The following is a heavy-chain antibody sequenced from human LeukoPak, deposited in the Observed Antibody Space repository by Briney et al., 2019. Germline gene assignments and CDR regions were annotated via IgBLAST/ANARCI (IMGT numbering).Heavy chain of an antibody. Sequence: PSETLSLTCAVYGGSFSGYYWSWIRQPPGKGLEWIGEINHSGSTNYNPSLKSRVTISVDTSKNQFSLKLSSVTAADTAVYYCARVPGYCSGGSCYQNFDYWGQGTLVTVSS. CDR1: GGSFSGYY. V-gene: IGHV4-34*01. D-gene: IGHD2-15*01. CDR2: INHSGST. CDR3: ARVPGYCSGGSCYQNFDY. J-gene: IGHJ4*02.